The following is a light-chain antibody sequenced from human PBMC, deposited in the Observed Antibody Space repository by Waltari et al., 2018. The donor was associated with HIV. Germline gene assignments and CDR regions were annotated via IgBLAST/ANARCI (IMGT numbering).Light chain of an antibody. Sequence: TQPPSVSGAPGQSVSISCSGNASNLGAGFDVHWYRQPPRTAPKLVIYGDTVRPSGVTDRFSGSRSLNSVSLDISGLRAEDAGDYYCQSYDISLTGLWVFGGGTKLTVL. V-gene: IGLV1-40*01. CDR1: ASNLGAGFD. CDR2: GDT. J-gene: IGLJ3*02. CDR3: QSYDISLTGLWV.